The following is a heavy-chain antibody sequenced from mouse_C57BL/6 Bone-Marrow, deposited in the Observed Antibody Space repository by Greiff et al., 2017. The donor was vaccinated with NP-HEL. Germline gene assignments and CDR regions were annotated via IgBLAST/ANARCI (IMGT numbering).Heavy chain of an antibody. CDR3: ASLYYGYDGYYFDY. CDR2: ISNGGGST. J-gene: IGHJ2*01. Sequence: EVQLVESGGGLVQPGGSLKLSCAASGFTFSDYYMYWVRQTPEKRLEWVAYISNGGGSTYYPDTVKGRFTISRDNAKNTLYLQMSRLKSEDTAMYYCASLYYGYDGYYFDYWGQGTTLTVSS. CDR1: GFTFSDYY. D-gene: IGHD2-2*01. V-gene: IGHV5-12*01.